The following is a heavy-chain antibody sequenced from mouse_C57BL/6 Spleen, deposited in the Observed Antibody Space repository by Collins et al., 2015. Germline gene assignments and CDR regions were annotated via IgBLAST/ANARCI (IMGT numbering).Heavy chain of an antibody. CDR3: ARSPHWYYYIMDY. CDR1: GYTFTDHT. J-gene: IGHJ4*01. Sequence: QVQLQQSDAELVKPGASVKISCKVSGYTFTDHTIHWMKQRPEQGLEWIGYIYPRDGSTKYNENFKVKATLTADKSSSTAYMQFTSLTSEDSAVYFCARSPHWYYYIMDYWGQGTSVTVSS. CDR2: IYPRDGST. V-gene: IGHV1-78*01. D-gene: IGHD4-1*01.